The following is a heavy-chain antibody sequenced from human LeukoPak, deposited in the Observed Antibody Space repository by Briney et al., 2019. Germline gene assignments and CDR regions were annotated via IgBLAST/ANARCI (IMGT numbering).Heavy chain of an antibody. D-gene: IGHD3-10*01. Sequence: PGGSLRLSCAASGFAFSSYAMSWVRQAPGKGLEWVSAISGSGGSTYYADSVKGRFTISRDNSKNTLYLQMNSLRAEDTAVYYCAKDLTAVGELLYTLFDYWGQGTLVTVSS. CDR3: AKDLTAVGELLYTLFDY. V-gene: IGHV3-23*01. J-gene: IGHJ4*02. CDR2: ISGSGGST. CDR1: GFAFSSYA.